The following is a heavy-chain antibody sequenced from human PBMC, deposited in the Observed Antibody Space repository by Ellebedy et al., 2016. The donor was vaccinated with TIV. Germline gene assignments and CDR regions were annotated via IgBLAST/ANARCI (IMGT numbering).Heavy chain of an antibody. V-gene: IGHV1-18*01. CDR1: GYTFTSYG. CDR3: ARDNDYVWGSYRYIDY. CDR2: ISAYNGNT. J-gene: IGHJ4*02. Sequence: AASVKVSCKASGYTFTSYGISWVRQAPGQGLEWMGWISAYNGNTNYAQKLQGRVTMTTDTSTSTAYMELRSLRSDDTAVYYCARDNDYVWGSYRYIDYWGQGTLVIVSS. D-gene: IGHD3-16*02.